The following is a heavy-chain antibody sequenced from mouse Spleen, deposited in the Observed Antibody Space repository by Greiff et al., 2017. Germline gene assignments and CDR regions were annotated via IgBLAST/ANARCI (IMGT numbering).Heavy chain of an antibody. CDR3: ARPNYVNAMDY. D-gene: IGHD2-1*01. V-gene: IGHV1-54*01. J-gene: IGHJ4*01. Sequence: VQLQQSGAELVRPGTSVKVSCKASGYAFTNYLIEWVKQRPGQGLEWIGVINPGSGGTNYNEKFKGKATLTADKSSSTAYMQLSSLTSEDSAVYFCARPNYVNAMDYWGQGTSVTVSS. CDR1: GYAFTNYL. CDR2: INPGSGGT.